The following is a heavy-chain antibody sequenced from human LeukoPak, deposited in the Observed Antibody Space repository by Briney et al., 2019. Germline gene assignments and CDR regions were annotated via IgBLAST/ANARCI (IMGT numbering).Heavy chain of an antibody. D-gene: IGHD3-22*01. CDR1: GFTFSNAW. J-gene: IGHJ4*02. CDR3: STVRIDYDSSGPSGY. V-gene: IGHV3-15*01. Sequence: GGSLRLSCAASGFTFSNAWMSWVRQAPGKGLEWVGRIKSKTDGGTTDYAAPVKGRFTISRDDSKNTLYLQMNSLKTEDTAVYYCSTVRIDYDSSGPSGYWGQGTLVTVSS. CDR2: IKSKTDGGTT.